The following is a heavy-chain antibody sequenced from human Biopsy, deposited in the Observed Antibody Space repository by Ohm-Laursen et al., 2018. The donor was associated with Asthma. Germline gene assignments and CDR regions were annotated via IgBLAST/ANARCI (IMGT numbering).Heavy chain of an antibody. D-gene: IGHD6-13*01. J-gene: IGHJ6*02. CDR2: LFSRGTP. CDR1: GDSINSGGFS. CDR3: VRGSSSWHHGPFHYYYGLDV. V-gene: IGHV4-30-2*03. Sequence: TLSLTWAVSGDSINSGGFSWNWVRQPSRKGLEWIGYLFSRGTPPYTPSLESRVTVSADTSKNQFSLKLTSVTAADTAVYYCVRGSSSWHHGPFHYYYGLDVWSQGTTATVSS.